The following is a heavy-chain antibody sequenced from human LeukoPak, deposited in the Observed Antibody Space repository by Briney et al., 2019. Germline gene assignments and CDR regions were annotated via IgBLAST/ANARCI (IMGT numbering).Heavy chain of an antibody. CDR1: GFTFSSYS. D-gene: IGHD1-26*01. Sequence: GGSLRLSCAASGFTFSSYSMTWVRQAPGKGLEWVSAISGSGGSTNYADSVKGRFTISRDNSKNTLYLQMNSLRAEDTAVYYCAKVEKGATSYWGQGNLVTVSS. CDR2: ISGSGGST. J-gene: IGHJ4*02. CDR3: AKVEKGATSY. V-gene: IGHV3-23*01.